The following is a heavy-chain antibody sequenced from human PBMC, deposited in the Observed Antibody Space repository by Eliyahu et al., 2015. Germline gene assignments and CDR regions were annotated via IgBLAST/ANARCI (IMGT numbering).Heavy chain of an antibody. CDR2: ITGSGSSI. V-gene: IGHV3-48*03. CDR1: GFTFSSYE. J-gene: IGHJ4*02. Sequence: EVQLVESGGGLVQPGGSLRLSCAASGFTFSSYEMNWVRQAPGKGLEWVSCITGSGSSIYYADSVKGRFTISRDNAKNSLYLQMSSLRAEDTALYYCARGRLHGLYWGQGTLVTVSS. CDR3: ARGRLHGLY. D-gene: IGHD4-11*01.